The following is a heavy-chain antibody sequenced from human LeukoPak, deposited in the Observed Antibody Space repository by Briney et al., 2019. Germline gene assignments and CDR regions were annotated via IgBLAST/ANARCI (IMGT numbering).Heavy chain of an antibody. V-gene: IGHV3-7*05. CDR3: ARASDPWLQLT. CDR1: GFTFSNYW. D-gene: IGHD5-24*01. J-gene: IGHJ5*02. Sequence: GGSLRLSSAASGFTFSNYWMIWVRQAPGKGLEWVGNIKQDGSEKRYADSVRGRFSISRDNAQTSLYLQMNSLRAEDTAVYYCARASDPWLQLTWGQGTLVTVSS. CDR2: IKQDGSEK.